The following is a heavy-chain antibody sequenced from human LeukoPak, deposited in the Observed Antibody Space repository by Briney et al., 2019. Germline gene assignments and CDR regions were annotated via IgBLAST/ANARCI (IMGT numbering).Heavy chain of an antibody. J-gene: IGHJ4*02. Sequence: SETLSLTCTVSGYSLTSGYYWGWIRQPPGKGLEWIGSIYYSGSTYYNPSLKSRVTISVDTSKNQFSLKLSSVTAADTAVYYCARVPVAVLGPLFDYWGQGTLVTVSS. V-gene: IGHV4-38-2*02. CDR2: IYYSGST. CDR1: GYSLTSGYY. CDR3: ARVPVAVLGPLFDY. D-gene: IGHD6-19*01.